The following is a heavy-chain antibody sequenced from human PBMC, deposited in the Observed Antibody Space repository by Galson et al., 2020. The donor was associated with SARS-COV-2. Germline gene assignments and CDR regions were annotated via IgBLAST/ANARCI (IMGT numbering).Heavy chain of an antibody. CDR1: GFTFSSYG. J-gene: IGHJ6*02. D-gene: IGHD3-22*01. Sequence: GGSLRLSCAASGFTFSSYGMHWVRQAPGKGLEWVAVIWYDGSNKYYADSVKGRFTISRDNSKNTLYLQMNSLRAEDTAVYYCARDPYYDSSGYGYYYYGMDVWGQGTTVTVSS. CDR3: ARDPYYDSSGYGYYYYGMDV. V-gene: IGHV3-33*01. CDR2: IWYDGSNK.